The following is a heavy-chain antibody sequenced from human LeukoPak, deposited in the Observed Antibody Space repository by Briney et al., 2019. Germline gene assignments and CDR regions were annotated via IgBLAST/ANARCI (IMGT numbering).Heavy chain of an antibody. Sequence: GGSLRLSCAASGFTFSSFGMHWVRQAPGQGLEGVAFIRYDGTNKYYADSVKGRFTISRDNSRNTLYLQMHSLRVEDTAVYYCAKSGLRNYYDSSGYYHYYYMDVWGKGTTVTVSS. D-gene: IGHD3-22*01. V-gene: IGHV3-30*02. J-gene: IGHJ6*03. CDR2: IRYDGTNK. CDR1: GFTFSSFG. CDR3: AKSGLRNYYDSSGYYHYYYMDV.